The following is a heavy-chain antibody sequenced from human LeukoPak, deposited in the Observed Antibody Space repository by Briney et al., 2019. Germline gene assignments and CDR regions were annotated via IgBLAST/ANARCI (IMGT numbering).Heavy chain of an antibody. CDR2: ISSSSSYI. CDR1: GFTFSSYS. CDR3: ARDLIAAAGTDDAFDI. J-gene: IGHJ3*02. Sequence: GGSLRLSCAASGFTFSSYSMNWVRQAPGKGLEWVSSISSSSSYIYYADLVKGRFTISRDNAKNSLYLQMNSLRAEDTAVYYCARDLIAAAGTDDAFDIWGQGTMVTVSS. D-gene: IGHD6-13*01. V-gene: IGHV3-21*01.